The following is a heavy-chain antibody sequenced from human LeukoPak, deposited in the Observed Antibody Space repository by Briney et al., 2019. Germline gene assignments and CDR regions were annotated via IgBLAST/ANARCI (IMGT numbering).Heavy chain of an antibody. CDR2: IIPIFGTA. D-gene: IGHD6-19*01. J-gene: IGHJ4*02. CDR1: GGTFSSYA. V-gene: IGHV1-69*13. CDR3: ARDKSAGGSRSWRVGGWHWYFAY. Sequence: GASVKASCTASGGTFSSYAISWVRQAPGQGLEWMGGIIPIFGTANYAQKFRGRVTITAEESTSTAYMGPSSLRSEDTAVYYCARDKSAGGSRSWRVGGWHWYFAYWGQGTLVTVSS.